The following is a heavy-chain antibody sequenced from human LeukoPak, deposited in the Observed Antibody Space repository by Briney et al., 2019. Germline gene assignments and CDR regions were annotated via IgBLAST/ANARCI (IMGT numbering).Heavy chain of an antibody. D-gene: IGHD6-19*01. CDR2: IYSGGST. Sequence: PGGSLGLSCAASGFTVSSNYMSWVRQAPGKGLEWVSVIYSGGSTYYADSVKGRFTISRDNSKNTLYLQMHSLRAEDTAVYYCARDRGIAVAGTLGYYYGMDVWGQGTTVTVSS. V-gene: IGHV3-66*01. CDR1: GFTVSSNY. CDR3: ARDRGIAVAGTLGYYYGMDV. J-gene: IGHJ6*02.